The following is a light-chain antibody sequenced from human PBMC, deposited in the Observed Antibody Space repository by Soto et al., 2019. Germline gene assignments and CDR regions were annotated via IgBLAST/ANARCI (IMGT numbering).Light chain of an antibody. CDR2: GAS. Sequence: EIVLTQSPGTLSLSSGERATLSCRASQSVRSNYLAWYQQKPGQAPRLLIYGASSRVTGIPERFGGSGSGTDFTLTISRLEPEDFAVYYGQQYASSPLTFGGGTEVEIK. V-gene: IGKV3-20*01. J-gene: IGKJ4*01. CDR3: QQYASSPLT. CDR1: QSVRSNY.